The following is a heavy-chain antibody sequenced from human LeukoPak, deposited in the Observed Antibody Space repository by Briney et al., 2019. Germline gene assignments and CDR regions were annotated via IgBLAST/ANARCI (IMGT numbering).Heavy chain of an antibody. D-gene: IGHD2-15*01. V-gene: IGHV3-15*01. CDR3: TTLGDGYCSGGSCYEDY. J-gene: IGHJ4*02. CDR2: IKSKTDGGTT. CDR1: GFTFSNAW. Sequence: GGSLRLSRAASGFTFSNAWMSWVRQAPGKGLEWVGRIKSKTDGGTTDYAAPVKGRFTISRDDSKNTLYLRMNSLKTEDTAVYYCTTLGDGYCSGGSCYEDYWGQGTLVTVSS.